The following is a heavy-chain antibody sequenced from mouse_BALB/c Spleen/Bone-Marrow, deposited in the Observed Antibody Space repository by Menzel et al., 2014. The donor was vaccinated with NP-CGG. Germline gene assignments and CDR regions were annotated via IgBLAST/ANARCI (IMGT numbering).Heavy chain of an antibody. Sequence: EVQVVESGGGLVQPGGSRKLSCAAPGFTFSSFGMHWVRQAPEKGLEWVAYISSGSSTIYYADTVKGRFTISRDNPKNTLFLQMTSLRSEDTAMYYCARELLAYWGQGTLVTVSA. V-gene: IGHV5-17*02. CDR1: GFTFSSFG. J-gene: IGHJ3*01. CDR2: ISSGSSTI. D-gene: IGHD2-12*01. CDR3: ARELLAY.